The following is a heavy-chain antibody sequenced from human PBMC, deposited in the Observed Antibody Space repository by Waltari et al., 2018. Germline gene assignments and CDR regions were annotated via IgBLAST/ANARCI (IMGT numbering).Heavy chain of an antibody. CDR1: GGSFISNSY. CDR2: INNSGST. CDR3: ARGPRGLAEGGTYYHYYGMDV. J-gene: IGHJ6*02. V-gene: IGHV4-34*01. Sequence: QVQLQQSGAGLLKPSETLSLTCAVYGGSFISNSYLIWIRHPPGPGLEWIGEINNSGSTNYNPCLKSRVTIAVETAKNKFSRRLSAGTAADTDVYYCARGPRGLAEGGTYYHYYGMDVWGQGTTVTVS. D-gene: IGHD6-13*01.